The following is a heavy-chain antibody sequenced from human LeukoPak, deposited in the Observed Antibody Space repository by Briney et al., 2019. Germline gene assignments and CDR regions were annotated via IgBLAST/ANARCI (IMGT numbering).Heavy chain of an antibody. CDR3: AGGVIAAAGTGPFDY. Sequence: PSETLSLTCAVYGGSFSGYYWSWIRQPPGKGLEWIGEINHSGSANYNPSLKSRVTISVDTSKNQFSLKLSSVTAADTAVYYCAGGVIAAAGTGPFDYWGQGTLVTVSS. CDR2: INHSGSA. J-gene: IGHJ4*02. CDR1: GGSFSGYY. V-gene: IGHV4-34*01. D-gene: IGHD6-13*01.